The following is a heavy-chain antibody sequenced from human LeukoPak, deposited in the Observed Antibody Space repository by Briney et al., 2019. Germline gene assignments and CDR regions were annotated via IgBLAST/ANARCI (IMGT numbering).Heavy chain of an antibody. V-gene: IGHV3-48*03. CDR1: GFTFSSYE. CDR3: ASITMVRGKGDWFDP. D-gene: IGHD3-10*01. Sequence: HPGGSLRLSCAASGFTFSSYEMNWVRQAPGKGLEWVSYISSGGSTIYYADSVKGRFTISRDNAKNSLYLQMNSLRAEDTAVYYCASITMVRGKGDWFDPWGQGTLVTVSS. CDR2: ISSGGSTI. J-gene: IGHJ5*02.